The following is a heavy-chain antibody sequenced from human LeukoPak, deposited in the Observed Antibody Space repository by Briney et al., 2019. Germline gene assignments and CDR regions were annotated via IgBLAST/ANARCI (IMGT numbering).Heavy chain of an antibody. J-gene: IGHJ5*02. V-gene: IGHV3-23*01. CDR2: ISGSGGST. CDR3: ANPSGGVATIDWFDP. D-gene: IGHD5-12*01. Sequence: GGSLRLSCAASGFTFSSYAMSWVRQAPGKGLEWVSAISGSGGSTYYAASVRGRFTISRDNSKNTLYLQMNSLRAEDTAVYYCANPSGGVATIDWFDPWGQGTLVTVSS. CDR1: GFTFSSYA.